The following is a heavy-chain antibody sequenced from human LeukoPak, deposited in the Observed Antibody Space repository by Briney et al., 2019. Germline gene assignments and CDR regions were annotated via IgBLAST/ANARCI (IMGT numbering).Heavy chain of an antibody. V-gene: IGHV4-59*01. CDR1: GGSISSYY. CDR2: IYDSGST. Sequence: SGTLSLTCAVSGGSISSYYWSWIRQPPGKGLEWIGYIYDSGSTNYNPSLKSRVTISVDTSKNQFSLKLSSVTAADTAVYYCARVGGTNYYYYGMDVWGQGTTVTVSS. J-gene: IGHJ6*02. D-gene: IGHD1-1*01. CDR3: ARVGGTNYYYYGMDV.